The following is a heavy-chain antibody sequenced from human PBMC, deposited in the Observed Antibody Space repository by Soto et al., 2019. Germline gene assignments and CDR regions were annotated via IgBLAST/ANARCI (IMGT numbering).Heavy chain of an antibody. J-gene: IGHJ5*02. Sequence: ASVKVSCKASGYTFTSYGISLVRQAPGQGLEWMGWISAYNGNTNYAQKLQDRVTMTTDTSTTTAYMELRSLRSDDTAVYYCARSSGSAYWFDPWGQGTLVTVSS. CDR2: ISAYNGNT. CDR3: ARSSGSAYWFDP. D-gene: IGHD6-6*01. V-gene: IGHV1-18*01. CDR1: GYTFTSYG.